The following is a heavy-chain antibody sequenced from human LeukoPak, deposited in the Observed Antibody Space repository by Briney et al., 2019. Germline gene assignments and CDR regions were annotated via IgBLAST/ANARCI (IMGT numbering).Heavy chain of an antibody. CDR3: AKDNAPSRNCGGDCYDFDY. D-gene: IGHD2-21*01. Sequence: PGGSLRLSCAASGFSLSAYWMTWVRQAPGKGLEWVAFIRYDGSNKYYADSVKGRFTISRDNSKNTLYLQMNSLRAEDTAVYYCAKDNAPSRNCGGDCYDFDYWGQGTLVTVSS. V-gene: IGHV3-30*02. J-gene: IGHJ4*02. CDR1: GFSLSAYW. CDR2: IRYDGSNK.